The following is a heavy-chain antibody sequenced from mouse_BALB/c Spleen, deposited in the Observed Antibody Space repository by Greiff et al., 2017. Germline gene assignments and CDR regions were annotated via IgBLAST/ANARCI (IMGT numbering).Heavy chain of an antibody. Sequence: QVQLQQSGAELVRPGTSVKISCKASGYAFSNYWLGWVKQRTGHGLEWIGDIYPGSGNTYYNEKFKGKATLTADKSSSTAYMQLSSLTSEDSAVYVCARAGDYWGQGSTLTVSS. V-gene: IGHV1-63*01. CDR1: GYAFSNYW. J-gene: IGHJ2*01. CDR2: IYPGSGNT. CDR3: ARAGDY.